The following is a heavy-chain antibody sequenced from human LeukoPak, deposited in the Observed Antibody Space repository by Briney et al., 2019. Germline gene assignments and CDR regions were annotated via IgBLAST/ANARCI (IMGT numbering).Heavy chain of an antibody. Sequence: PSETLSLTCTVSGGSISSGGYYWSWIRQHPGKGLEWIGYIYYSGSTYYNPSLKSRATISVDTSKNQFSLKLSSVTAADTAVYYCARGRGYCSGGSCYGNWFDPWGQGTLVTVSS. V-gene: IGHV4-31*03. CDR2: IYYSGST. CDR1: GGSISSGGYY. D-gene: IGHD2-15*01. CDR3: ARGRGYCSGGSCYGNWFDP. J-gene: IGHJ5*02.